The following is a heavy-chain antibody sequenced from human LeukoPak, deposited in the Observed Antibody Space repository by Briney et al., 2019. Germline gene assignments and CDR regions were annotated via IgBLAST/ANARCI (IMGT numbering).Heavy chain of an antibody. J-gene: IGHJ5*02. CDR2: ISYDGSNK. CDR3: AKVLRPSGSYYNGFDP. Sequence: GGSLRLSCAASGLTFSSYGMHWVRQAPGKGLEWVAIISYDGSNKYYADSVRGRFTISRDNSKNTLYLQMDSLRVEDTAVYYCAKVLRPSGSYYNGFDPWGQGTLVTVSS. CDR1: GLTFSSYG. D-gene: IGHD3-10*01. V-gene: IGHV3-30*18.